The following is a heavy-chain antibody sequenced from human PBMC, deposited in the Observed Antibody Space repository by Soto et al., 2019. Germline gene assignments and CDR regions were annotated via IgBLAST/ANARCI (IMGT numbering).Heavy chain of an antibody. CDR3: ARDRTKTYYYDSSGYSHDY. V-gene: IGHV1-69*13. CDR1: GGTFSSYA. D-gene: IGHD3-22*01. J-gene: IGHJ4*02. CDR2: IIPIFGTA. Sequence: ASVKVSCKASGGTFSSYAISWVRQAPGQGLEWMGGIIPIFGTANYAQKFQGRVTITADESTSTAYMELSSLRSEDTAVYYCARDRTKTYYYDSSGYSHDYWGQGTLVTVS.